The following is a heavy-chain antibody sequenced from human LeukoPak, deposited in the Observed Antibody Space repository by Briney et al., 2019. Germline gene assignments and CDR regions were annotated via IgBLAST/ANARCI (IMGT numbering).Heavy chain of an antibody. Sequence: SETLSLTCTVSGGSISSYYWSWIWQPPGKGLEWIGYIYYTGSTNYNPSLKSRVTISVDTSKNQFSLKLSSVTAADTAVYYCARVRGNYFPDYWGQGTLVTVSS. J-gene: IGHJ4*02. CDR2: IYYTGST. V-gene: IGHV4-59*01. CDR1: GGSISSYY. CDR3: ARVRGNYFPDY. D-gene: IGHD4-11*01.